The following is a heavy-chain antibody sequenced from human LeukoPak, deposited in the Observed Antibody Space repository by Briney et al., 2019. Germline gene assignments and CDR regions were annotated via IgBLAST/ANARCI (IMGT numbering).Heavy chain of an antibody. CDR2: ISSSGST. Sequence: SETLSLTCTVSGYSFSSDHFYWGCLAQRAGLGLVSIVRISSSGSTNYNPSLRSRVTISVDTSKNQFSLKLSSVTAADTAVYFCARGPYSYDSSGAFDIWGQGTMVTVSS. CDR3: ARGPYSYDSSGAFDI. CDR1: GYSFSSDHFY. D-gene: IGHD3-22*01. V-gene: IGHV4-61*02. J-gene: IGHJ3*02.